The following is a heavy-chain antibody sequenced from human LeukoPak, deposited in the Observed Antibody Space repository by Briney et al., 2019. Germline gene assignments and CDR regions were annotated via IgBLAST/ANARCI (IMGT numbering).Heavy chain of an antibody. J-gene: IGHJ3*02. Sequence: VGSLRLSCAASGFTFSSYEMNWVRQAPGKGLEWVSYISSSGSTIYYAVSEKGRFTISRDNAKNSLYLQMNSLRAEDTAVYYCARVLYDFWSRYAFDIWGQGTMVTVSS. CDR2: ISSSGSTI. CDR1: GFTFSSYE. CDR3: ARVLYDFWSRYAFDI. V-gene: IGHV3-48*03. D-gene: IGHD3-3*01.